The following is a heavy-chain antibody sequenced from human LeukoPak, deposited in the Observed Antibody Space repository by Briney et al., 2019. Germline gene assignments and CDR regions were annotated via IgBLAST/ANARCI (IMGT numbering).Heavy chain of an antibody. Sequence: PGGSLRLSCAASGFTFSDYWMHWVRQAPGKGLVWVSHINADEDRAAYADSVKGRFTISRDNARNTLYLQMNSLRAEDTAVYYCTSGHHYYDSSGYRYYFDYWGQGTLVTVSS. J-gene: IGHJ4*02. CDR1: GFTFSDYW. D-gene: IGHD3-22*01. CDR2: INADEDRA. V-gene: IGHV3-74*01. CDR3: TSGHHYYDSSGYRYYFDY.